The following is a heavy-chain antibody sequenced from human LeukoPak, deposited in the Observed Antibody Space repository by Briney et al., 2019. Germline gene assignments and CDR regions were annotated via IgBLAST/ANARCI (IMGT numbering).Heavy chain of an antibody. V-gene: IGHV3-74*01. Sequence: GGSLRLSCAASGFNFSSYWMHWVRQAPGKGLVWISRINYDGTTTSYADSVKGRFTISRDNSKNTLYLQMNSLRAEDTAVYYCAKDSLTGTGPYYFDCWGQGTLVTVSS. D-gene: IGHD3-9*01. CDR3: AKDSLTGTGPYYFDC. CDR2: INYDGTTT. CDR1: GFNFSSYW. J-gene: IGHJ4*02.